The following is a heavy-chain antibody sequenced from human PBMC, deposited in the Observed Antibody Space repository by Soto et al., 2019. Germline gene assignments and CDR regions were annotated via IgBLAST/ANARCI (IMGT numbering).Heavy chain of an antibody. CDR2: IWYDGSNK. Sequence: QVQLVESGGGVVQPGGSLRLSCAASGFTFSTYGMHWVRQAPGKGLEWVAVIWYDGSNKYYAESVKGRFTISRDNSKNTLYLQMNSLRAEDTAVYYCARAAREGYFDYWGQGTLVTVSS. J-gene: IGHJ4*02. D-gene: IGHD6-25*01. CDR3: ARAAREGYFDY. V-gene: IGHV3-33*01. CDR1: GFTFSTYG.